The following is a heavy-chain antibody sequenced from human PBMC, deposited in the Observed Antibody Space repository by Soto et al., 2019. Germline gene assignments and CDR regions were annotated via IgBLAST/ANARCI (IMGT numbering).Heavy chain of an antibody. CDR2: IWYDGSNK. D-gene: IGHD4-4*01. CDR3: ARFMTTVTTSDAFDI. CDR1: GFTFSSYG. V-gene: IGHV3-33*01. Sequence: QVQLVESGGGVVQPGRSLRLSCAASGFTFSSYGMHWVRQAPGKGLEWVAVIWYDGSNKYYADSVKGRFTISRDNSKNTLYLQMNSLRAEDTAVYYCARFMTTVTTSDAFDIRGQGTMVTVSS. J-gene: IGHJ3*02.